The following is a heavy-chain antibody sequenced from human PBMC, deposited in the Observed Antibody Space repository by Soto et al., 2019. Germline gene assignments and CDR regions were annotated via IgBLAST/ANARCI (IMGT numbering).Heavy chain of an antibody. CDR1: GFTFSGYA. CDR3: AREHYDSSGYYRIDS. D-gene: IGHD3-22*01. J-gene: IGHJ4*02. V-gene: IGHV3-30-3*01. Sequence: QVQLVESGGGVAQPGRSLRVSCAASGFTFSGYAMHGVRQAPGKGLEWVAIIGYDGSLESYAESVKGRFTISRDNSNNTLFLLMNSLRPEDTAVYYCAREHYDSSGYYRIDSWGQGTLVTVSS. CDR2: IGYDGSLE.